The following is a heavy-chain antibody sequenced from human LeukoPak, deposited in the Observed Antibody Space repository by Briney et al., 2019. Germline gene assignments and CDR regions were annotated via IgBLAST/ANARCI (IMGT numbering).Heavy chain of an antibody. D-gene: IGHD2-2*01. J-gene: IGHJ4*02. Sequence: SETLSLTCAVYGGSFSGFHWSWIRQPPGKGLEWIGEINHSGSTNYNPSLKSRVTISVDRSKNQFALKLSSVTAEDTAVYYCARGGGCSSTSCYYVDYWGQGTLVTVSS. CDR1: GGSFSGFH. CDR2: INHSGST. V-gene: IGHV4-34*01. CDR3: ARGGGCSSTSCYYVDY.